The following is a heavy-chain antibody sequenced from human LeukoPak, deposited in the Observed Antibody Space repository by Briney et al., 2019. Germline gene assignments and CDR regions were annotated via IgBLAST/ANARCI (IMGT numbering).Heavy chain of an antibody. V-gene: IGHV3-74*01. CDR1: GFTFRTFW. J-gene: IGHJ5*02. CDR3: ATITSIS. CDR2: IKTDGSFT. D-gene: IGHD3-16*01. Sequence: GGSLRLSCAVSGFTFRTFWMCWVRQAPGRGLEWVSRIKTDGSFTSYADSVKGRFTISRDNTNNMLYLQMNSLRVDDTAVYYCATITSISWGQGTLVTVTS.